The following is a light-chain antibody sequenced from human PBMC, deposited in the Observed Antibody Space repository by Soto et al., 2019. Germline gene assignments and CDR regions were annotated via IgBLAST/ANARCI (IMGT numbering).Light chain of an antibody. CDR2: EVS. Sequence: QSALTQPASVSASPGQSIAISCSGSSSDVGAYDYVSWYQHHPGKAPKLIIYEVSYRPSGVSNRFSASNSGNTASLTISGLQAEDEAHYYCSSYTRSSTYVFGTGTKLTVL. CDR3: SSYTRSSTYV. CDR1: SSDVGAYDY. V-gene: IGLV2-14*01. J-gene: IGLJ1*01.